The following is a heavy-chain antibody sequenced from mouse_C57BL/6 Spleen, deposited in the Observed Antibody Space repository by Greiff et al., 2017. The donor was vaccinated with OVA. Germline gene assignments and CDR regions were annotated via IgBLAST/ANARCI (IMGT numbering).Heavy chain of an antibody. CDR1: GYTFTSYG. CDR3: ARRDYGYAMDY. J-gene: IGHJ4*01. Sequence: VQVVESGAELARPGASVKLSCKASGYTFTSYGISWVKQRTGQGLEWIGEIYPRSGNTYYNEKFKGKATLTADKSSSTAYMELRSLTSEDSAVYFCARRDYGYAMDYWGQGTSVTVSS. CDR2: IYPRSGNT. V-gene: IGHV1-81*01. D-gene: IGHD1-1*01.